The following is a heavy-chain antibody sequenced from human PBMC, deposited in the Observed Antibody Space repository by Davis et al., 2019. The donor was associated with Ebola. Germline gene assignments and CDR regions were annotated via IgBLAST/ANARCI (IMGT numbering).Heavy chain of an antibody. J-gene: IGHJ6*02. CDR1: GGSISSGGYY. Sequence: SETLSLTCTVSGGSISSGGYYWSWIRQHPGKGLEWIGYIYYSGSTYYNPSLKSRVTISVDTSRNQFSLKLSSVTAADTAVYYCARITGTTSHYYYGMDVWGQGTTVTVSS. CDR3: ARITGTTSHYYYGMDV. V-gene: IGHV4-31*03. D-gene: IGHD1-7*01. CDR2: IYYSGST.